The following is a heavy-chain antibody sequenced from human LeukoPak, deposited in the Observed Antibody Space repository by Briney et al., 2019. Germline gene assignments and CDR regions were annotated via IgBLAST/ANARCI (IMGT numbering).Heavy chain of an antibody. V-gene: IGHV1-2*06. CDR1: GYTFTSYY. J-gene: IGHJ5*02. CDR2: INPNSGGT. D-gene: IGHD6-19*01. Sequence: ASVKVSCKASGYTFTSYYMHWVRQAPGQGLEWMGRINPNSGGTNYAQKFQGRVTMTRDTSISTAYMELSRLRSDDTAVYYCATLDGSGIAVAGYNWFDPWGQGTLVTVSS. CDR3: ATLDGSGIAVAGYNWFDP.